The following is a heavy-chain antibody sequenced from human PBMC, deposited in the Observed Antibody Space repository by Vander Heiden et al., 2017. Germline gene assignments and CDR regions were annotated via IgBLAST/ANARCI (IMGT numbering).Heavy chain of an antibody. V-gene: IGHV3-23*01. CDR2: VSKDGGST. CDR1: GFTFSRHA. Sequence: EGQLLQSGGGLERPRGPMRLSCTASGFTFSRHAMSWVSQAPWKGLEWISTVSKDGGSTYYVGSVQGRFTISIDNSKNTQYLQMNSLRVEDTAIYYCACSGGGTIDYWGQGTLVSVSS. CDR3: ACSGGGTIDY. J-gene: IGHJ4*02. D-gene: IGHD6-19*01.